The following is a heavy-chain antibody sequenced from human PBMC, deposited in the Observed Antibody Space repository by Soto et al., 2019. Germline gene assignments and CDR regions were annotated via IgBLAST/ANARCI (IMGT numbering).Heavy chain of an antibody. D-gene: IGHD6-13*01. J-gene: IGHJ5*02. CDR3: AKDLTQQVAYWLDP. Sequence: ASVKVSCKASGFSFTGYYIHWLRQAPGQGLEWMGWINAHSGGTEYAQKFQGRVTFTRDTSIATAYLTLTSLTSDDTAVYYCAKDLTQQVAYWLDPWGQGTQVTVSS. V-gene: IGHV1-2*02. CDR1: GFSFTGYY. CDR2: INAHSGGT.